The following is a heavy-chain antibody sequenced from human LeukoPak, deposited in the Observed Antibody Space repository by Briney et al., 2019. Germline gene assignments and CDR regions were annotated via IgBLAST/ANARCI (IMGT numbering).Heavy chain of an antibody. CDR2: TIPIFGTA. J-gene: IGHJ4*02. V-gene: IGHV1-69*13. CDR1: GGTFSSYT. CDR3: AINYYDSSGYYLYYFDY. D-gene: IGHD3-22*01. Sequence: SVKVSCKASGGTFSSYTISWVRQAPGQGLEWMGGTIPIFGTANSAQEFQGRVTITADESTSTAYMELSSLRSEDTAVYYCAINYYDSSGYYLYYFDYWGQGTLVTVSS.